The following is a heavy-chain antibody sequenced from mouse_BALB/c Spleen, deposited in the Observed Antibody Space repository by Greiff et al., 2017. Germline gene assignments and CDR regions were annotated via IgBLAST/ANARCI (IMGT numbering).Heavy chain of an antibody. D-gene: IGHD2-14*01. CDR3: ARSLYYRYDVSYAMDY. V-gene: IGHV1-80*01. CDR1: GYAFSSYW. CDR2: IYPGDGDT. Sequence: QVQLQQSGAELVRPGSSVKISCKASGYAFSSYWMNWVKQRPGQGLEWIGQIYPGDGDTNYNGKFKGKATLTADKSSSTAYMQLSSLTSEDSAVYFCARSLYYRYDVSYAMDYWGQGTSVTVSS. J-gene: IGHJ4*01.